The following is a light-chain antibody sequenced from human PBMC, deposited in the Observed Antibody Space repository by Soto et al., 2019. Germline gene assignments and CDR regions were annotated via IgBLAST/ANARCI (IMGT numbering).Light chain of an antibody. V-gene: IGKV3-20*01. CDR2: GAS. J-gene: IGKJ1*01. CDR1: QSVSSNY. CDR3: QQYGSSPWT. Sequence: EIVLTQSPGTLSLSPGERATLSCRASQSVSSNYLAWYQQKPGQAPRPLIYGASSRATGIPDRFSGSGAGTDITLTINRLESEDFAVYYCQQYGSSPWTFGQGTKVEIK.